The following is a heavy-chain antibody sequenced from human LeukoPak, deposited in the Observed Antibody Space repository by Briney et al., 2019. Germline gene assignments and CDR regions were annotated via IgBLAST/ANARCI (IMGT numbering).Heavy chain of an antibody. CDR3: TTEVLWFGELFTYFDY. CDR1: GFTFSNAW. D-gene: IGHD3-10*01. V-gene: IGHV3-15*01. Sequence: GGSLRLSCAASGFTFSNAWMSWVRQAPGKGLEWVGRIKSKTGGGTTDYAAPVKGRFTISRDDSKNTLYLQMNSLKTEDTAVYYCTTEVLWFGELFTYFDYWGQGTLVTVSS. J-gene: IGHJ4*02. CDR2: IKSKTGGGTT.